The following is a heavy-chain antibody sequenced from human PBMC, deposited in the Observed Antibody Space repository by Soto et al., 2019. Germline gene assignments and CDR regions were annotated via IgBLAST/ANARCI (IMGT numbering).Heavy chain of an antibody. D-gene: IGHD3-22*01. J-gene: IGHJ4*02. CDR2: ISSSIYI. CDR3: ARAGYYYDSSVDY. Sequence: GGSLSLSCAASGFTFSSYSMNWVRQAPGKGLEWVSSISSSIYIYYADSVKGRFTISRDNAKNSLYLQMNSLRAEDTAVYYCARAGYYYDSSVDYWGQGTLVTVSS. V-gene: IGHV3-21*01. CDR1: GFTFSSYS.